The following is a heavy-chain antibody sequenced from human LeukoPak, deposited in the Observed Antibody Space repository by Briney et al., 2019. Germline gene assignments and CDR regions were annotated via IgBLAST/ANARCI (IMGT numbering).Heavy chain of an antibody. CDR3: AKDRGVVRGVDY. Sequence: PGGPLRLSCAASGFTFSAHGMHWVRPAPGKGLEWVALTWYDGSSEYYAASVKGRLTISRDNSKNTLLQMNNLRAEDTAVYYCAKDRGVVRGVDYWGQGTLVTVSS. J-gene: IGHJ4*02. CDR1: GFTFSAHG. CDR2: TWYDGSSE. V-gene: IGHV3-33*06. D-gene: IGHD3-10*01.